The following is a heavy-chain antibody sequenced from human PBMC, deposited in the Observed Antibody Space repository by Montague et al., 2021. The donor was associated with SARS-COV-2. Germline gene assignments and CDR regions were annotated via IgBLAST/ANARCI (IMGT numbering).Heavy chain of an antibody. CDR2: INSTDTSK. CDR3: ARDSASSGFYAYYYYYGMDV. J-gene: IGHJ6*02. Sequence: SLRLSFSASGFPFSTYEMNWVRQAPGKGLEWISYINSTDTSKYYADSVKGRFTITRDNAKNVPYLHMHSLRAEDTAVYYCARDSASSGFYAYYYYYGMDVWGQGTTVTVS. D-gene: IGHD3-22*01. V-gene: IGHV3-48*03. CDR1: GFPFSTYE.